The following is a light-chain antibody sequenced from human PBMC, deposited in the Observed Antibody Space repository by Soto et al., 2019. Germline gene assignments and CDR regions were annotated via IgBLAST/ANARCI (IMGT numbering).Light chain of an antibody. Sequence: QSVLTQPASVSGSPGQSITISCTGTSSDVGGYNYVSWYQQHPGKAPKLMIYDVINRPSGVSNRFSGSKSGNTASLTISGLQAEDEADYYCSSDTSSSTDVVFGGGTKVTVL. CDR1: SSDVGGYNY. CDR3: SSDTSSSTDVV. V-gene: IGLV2-14*01. J-gene: IGLJ2*01. CDR2: DVI.